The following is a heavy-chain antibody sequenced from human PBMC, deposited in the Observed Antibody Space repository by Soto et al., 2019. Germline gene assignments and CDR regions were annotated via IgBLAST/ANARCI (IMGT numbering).Heavy chain of an antibody. Sequence: QVHLVQSGAEVKKSGASVKVSCKGSGYDFTTYGITWVRQAPGQGLEWMAWISAHNGNTDYAQKLQGRVTVTRDTSTSTAYMELRSLGSDDTAVYYCAGGRYGDYWGQGALVTVSS. CDR2: ISAHNGNT. D-gene: IGHD1-1*01. J-gene: IGHJ4*02. V-gene: IGHV1-18*01. CDR1: GYDFTTYG. CDR3: AGGRYGDY.